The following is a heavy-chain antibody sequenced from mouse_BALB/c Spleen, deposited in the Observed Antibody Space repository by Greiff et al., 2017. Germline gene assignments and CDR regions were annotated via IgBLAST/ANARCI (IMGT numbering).Heavy chain of an antibody. CDR1: GFTFSSFG. D-gene: IGHD1-1*01. CDR3: ARSKDYYGSSYVNYFDY. J-gene: IGHJ2*01. Sequence: EVMLVESGGGLVQPGGSRKLSCAASGFTFSSFGMHWVRQAPEKGLEWVAYISSGSSTIYYADTVKGRFTISRDNPKNTLFLQMTSLRSEDTAMYYCARSKDYYGSSYVNYFDYWGQGTTLTVSS. V-gene: IGHV5-17*02. CDR2: ISSGSSTI.